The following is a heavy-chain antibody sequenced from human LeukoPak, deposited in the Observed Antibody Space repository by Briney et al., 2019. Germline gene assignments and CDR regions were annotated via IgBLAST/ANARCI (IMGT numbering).Heavy chain of an antibody. Sequence: SETLSLTCTVSGGSISSGDYYWSWIRQPPGKGLEWIGYIYYSGSTYYNPSLKSRVTISVDTSKNQFSLKLSSVTAADTAVYYCARGGCYDSSGYFDYWGQGTLVTVSS. V-gene: IGHV4-30-4*08. CDR3: ARGGCYDSSGYFDY. CDR1: GGSISSGDYY. D-gene: IGHD3-22*01. CDR2: IYYSGST. J-gene: IGHJ4*02.